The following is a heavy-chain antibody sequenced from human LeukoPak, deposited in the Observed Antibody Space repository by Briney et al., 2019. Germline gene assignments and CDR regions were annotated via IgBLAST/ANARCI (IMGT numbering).Heavy chain of an antibody. J-gene: IGHJ4*02. Sequence: GGSLRLSCAASGFTFSTYWMSSVRQAAGEGVEGVANIKQDGSDEYYVDSVKGRFTISRDDAKGSLYLQMNSLRAEDTAVYYCARASYFDYWGQGTLVTVSS. CDR1: GFTFSTYW. V-gene: IGHV3-7*03. CDR2: IKQDGSDE. CDR3: ARASYFDY.